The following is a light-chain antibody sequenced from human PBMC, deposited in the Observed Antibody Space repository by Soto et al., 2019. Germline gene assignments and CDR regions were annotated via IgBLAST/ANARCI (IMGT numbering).Light chain of an antibody. V-gene: IGKV1-39*01. Sequence: DIQMTQSPSSLSASVGDRVTITCRASQSISNYLNWYQQKPGKAPKLLIFEASILQSGVPSRFSGNGSGTDFSLAISSLQPEDFATYYCQQSYNTPRTFGQGTKVEIK. CDR1: QSISNY. CDR2: EAS. J-gene: IGKJ1*01. CDR3: QQSYNTPRT.